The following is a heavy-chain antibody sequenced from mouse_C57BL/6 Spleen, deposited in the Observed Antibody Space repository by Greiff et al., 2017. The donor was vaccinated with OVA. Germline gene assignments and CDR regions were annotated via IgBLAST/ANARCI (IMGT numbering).Heavy chain of an antibody. CDR2: IDPSDSYT. V-gene: IGHV1-69*01. CDR1: GYTFTSYW. Sequence: QVQLQQPGAELVMPGASVKLSCKASGYTFTSYWMHWVKQRPGQGLEWIGEIDPSDSYTNYNQKFKGKATLTVDKSSSTAYMQLSSLTAEDSAVYYCARDTYWGQGTTLTVSS. J-gene: IGHJ2*01. CDR3: ARDTY.